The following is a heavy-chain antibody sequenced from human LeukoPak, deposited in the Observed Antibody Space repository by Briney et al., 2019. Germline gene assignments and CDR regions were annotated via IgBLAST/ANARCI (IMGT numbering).Heavy chain of an antibody. CDR3: AKVRSVGPLFYYYYSMDV. Sequence: PGGSLRLSCAASGFTFSNYDMHWVRQATGKGLEWVSAIGTAADTFYPGSVKGRFTISRENDKNSVYLHMNSLRAEDTAVYYCAKVRSVGPLFYYYYSMDVWGQGTTVTVSS. CDR1: GFTFSNYD. J-gene: IGHJ6*02. V-gene: IGHV3-13*01. D-gene: IGHD2-21*01. CDR2: IGTAADT.